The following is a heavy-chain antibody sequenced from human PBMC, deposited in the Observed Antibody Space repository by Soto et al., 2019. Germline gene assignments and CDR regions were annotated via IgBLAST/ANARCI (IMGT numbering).Heavy chain of an antibody. CDR1: GGSISSSSYY. V-gene: IGHV4-39*01. D-gene: IGHD6-19*01. Sequence: SETLSLTCTVSGGSISSSSYYWGWIRQPPGKGLEWIGSIYYSGSTYYNPSLKSRVTISVDTSKNQFSLKLSSVTAADTAVFYCARHGTYSSGGLGVFDIWGQGTMVTVSS. CDR2: IYYSGST. CDR3: ARHGTYSSGGLGVFDI. J-gene: IGHJ3*02.